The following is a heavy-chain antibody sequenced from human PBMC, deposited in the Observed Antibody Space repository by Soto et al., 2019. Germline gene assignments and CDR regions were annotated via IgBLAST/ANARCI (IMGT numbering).Heavy chain of an antibody. CDR1: GFTFINAW. Sequence: EVQLVESGGGLVKPGGSLRLSCAASGFTFINAWMSWVRQAPGKGLEWVGRIKSKTDGGTIDYAAPVKGRFTISRDDSKSTLYLQRNSLQTEDTALYYCTTDSALVGYTPWAVDYWGQGTLVTVSS. D-gene: IGHD1-26*01. CDR3: TTDSALVGYTPWAVDY. CDR2: IKSKTDGGTI. J-gene: IGHJ4*02. V-gene: IGHV3-15*01.